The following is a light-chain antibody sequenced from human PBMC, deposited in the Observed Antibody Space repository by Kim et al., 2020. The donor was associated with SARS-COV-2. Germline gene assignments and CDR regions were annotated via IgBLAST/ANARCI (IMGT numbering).Light chain of an antibody. CDR3: QQYNSYIDYT. Sequence: SVGDRVPITCLSSRSASRWLSWYQQKAGHAPTLLIYRAAPLFSGVPSRFSGSGSGTEFSLTITSLQPEDFATYYCQQYNSYIDYTFGQGTKVDIK. CDR1: RSASRW. V-gene: IGKV1-5*03. CDR2: RAA. J-gene: IGKJ2*01.